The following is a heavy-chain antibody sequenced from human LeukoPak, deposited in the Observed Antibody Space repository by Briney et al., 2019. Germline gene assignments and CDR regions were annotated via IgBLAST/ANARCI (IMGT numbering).Heavy chain of an antibody. Sequence: GASVKVSCKASGGTFSSYAISWVRQAPGQGLEWTGRIIPIFGIANYAQKFQGRVTITADKSTSTAYMELSSLRSEDTAVYYCARAGEMNWFDPWGQGTLVTVSS. D-gene: IGHD5-24*01. J-gene: IGHJ5*02. V-gene: IGHV1-69*04. CDR1: GGTFSSYA. CDR2: IIPIFGIA. CDR3: ARAGEMNWFDP.